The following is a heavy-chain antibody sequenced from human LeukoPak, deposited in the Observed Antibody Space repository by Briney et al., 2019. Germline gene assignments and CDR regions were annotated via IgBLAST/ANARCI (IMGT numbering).Heavy chain of an antibody. D-gene: IGHD2-2*02. Sequence: KPSETLSPTCTVSGGSISSYYWGWIRQPPGKGLEWIGVINYSGSTNYNPSLKSRVTISVDTSKNQFSLKLSSVTAADTAVYFCARDGSRYCSSATCYIGIDPWGQGTLVTVSS. CDR3: ARDGSRYCSSATCYIGIDP. CDR1: GGSISSYY. J-gene: IGHJ5*02. V-gene: IGHV4-59*01. CDR2: INYSGST.